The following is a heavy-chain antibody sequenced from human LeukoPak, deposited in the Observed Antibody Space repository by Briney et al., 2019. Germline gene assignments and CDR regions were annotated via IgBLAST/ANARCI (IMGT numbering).Heavy chain of an antibody. CDR1: GFTFSSYR. CDR2: ISSSSNYI. D-gene: IGHD3-22*01. J-gene: IGHJ4*02. Sequence: PGGSLRLSCAASGFTFSSYRMNWVRQAPGKGLEWVSSISSSSNYIYYADSVKARFNISRDNAKNSMYLQMNSLRAEDTAVYYCARDDCSSGGYYANFDYWGQGTLVTVSS. V-gene: IGHV3-21*06. CDR3: ARDDCSSGGYYANFDY.